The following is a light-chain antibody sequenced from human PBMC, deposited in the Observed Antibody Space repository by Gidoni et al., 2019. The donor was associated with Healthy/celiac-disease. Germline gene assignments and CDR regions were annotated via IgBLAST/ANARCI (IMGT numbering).Light chain of an antibody. Sequence: SSELTQDPAVSVALGQTVRITCQGDSLRSYYASWYQQKPGQAPVLVIYGKNNRPSGLPDRFSGSSSGNTASLTLTGAQAEDEADYYCNSRDSSGTHLVVFGGGTKLTVL. J-gene: IGLJ2*01. CDR3: NSRDSSGTHLVV. V-gene: IGLV3-19*01. CDR1: SLRSYY. CDR2: GKN.